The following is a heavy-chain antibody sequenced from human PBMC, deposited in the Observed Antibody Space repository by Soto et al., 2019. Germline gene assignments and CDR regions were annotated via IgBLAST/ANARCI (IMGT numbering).Heavy chain of an antibody. CDR1: GTTISSYC. Sequence: SQNLCLTCTVSGTTISSYCKSLIRHPLGKGLEGIAQIHFCGTTNYNPSLAIRVTLSVDTSKNQFSLKMTAVTAADMAMYFWATSNSYAIDYWGRGPLGTI. J-gene: IGHJ4*02. D-gene: IGHD2-8*01. CDR2: IHFCGTT. CDR3: ATSNSYAIDY. V-gene: IGHV4-59*01.